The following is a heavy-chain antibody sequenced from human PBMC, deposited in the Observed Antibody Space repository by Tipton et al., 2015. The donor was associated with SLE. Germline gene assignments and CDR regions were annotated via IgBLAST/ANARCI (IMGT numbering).Heavy chain of an antibody. Sequence: SLRLSCAASGYTFPTYAMHWVRQAPGKGLEWVAVISYDESNKYYADSVKGRFTISRDNSKNTLYLQMNSLRAEDTAVYYCARGPDYSNYYFYRMDVWGQGTTVTVSS. J-gene: IGHJ6*02. CDR2: ISYDESNK. D-gene: IGHD4-11*01. CDR1: GYTFPTYA. V-gene: IGHV3-30*04. CDR3: ARGPDYSNYYFYRMDV.